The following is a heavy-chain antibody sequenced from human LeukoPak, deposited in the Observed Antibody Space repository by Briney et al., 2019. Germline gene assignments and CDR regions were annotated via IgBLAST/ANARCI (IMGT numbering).Heavy chain of an antibody. CDR1: GGSISSSSYY. V-gene: IGHV4-39*07. CDR3: ANWAAYCGGDCSDY. Sequence: SETLSLTCTVSGGSISSSSYYWGWIRQPPGKGLGGIGSIYYSGSTYYNPSLKSRVTISVDTSKNQFSLKLSSVTAADTAVYYCANWAAYCGGDCSDYWGQGTLVTVSS. J-gene: IGHJ4*02. CDR2: IYYSGST. D-gene: IGHD2-21*02.